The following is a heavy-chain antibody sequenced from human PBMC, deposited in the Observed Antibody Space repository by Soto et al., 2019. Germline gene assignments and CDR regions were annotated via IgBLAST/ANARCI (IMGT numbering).Heavy chain of an antibody. V-gene: IGHV3-15*07. CDR3: TTVSHNGDCGVWDYYYPARAV. Sequence: GLMRVSCAASGFTCSNAWMNWVSQTPGKGLEWVGRIKSKTDGGTTDYAAPVKGRFTISRDDSKNTLYLQMNSLKTEDTAVYYCTTVSHNGDCGVWDYYYPARAVWGQGTTVTVSS. D-gene: IGHD2-21*02. CDR2: IKSKTDGGTT. CDR1: GFTCSNAW. J-gene: IGHJ6*02.